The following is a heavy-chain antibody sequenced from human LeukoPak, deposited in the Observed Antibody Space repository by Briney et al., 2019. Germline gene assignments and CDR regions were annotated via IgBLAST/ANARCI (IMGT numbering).Heavy chain of an antibody. Sequence: SETLSLTCAVYGGSFSGYYWSWIRQPPGKGLEWIGEINHSGSTNYNPSLKGRVTISVDTSKNQFSLKLSSVTAADTAVYYCARARTDQLLYDYWGQGTLVTVSS. CDR2: INHSGST. V-gene: IGHV4-34*01. CDR1: GGSFSGYY. D-gene: IGHD2-2*02. CDR3: ARARTDQLLYDY. J-gene: IGHJ4*02.